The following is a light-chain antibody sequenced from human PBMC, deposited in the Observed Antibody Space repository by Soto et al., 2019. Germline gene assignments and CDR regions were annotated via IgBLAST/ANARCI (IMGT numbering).Light chain of an antibody. CDR3: HQSHSVPGT. V-gene: IGKV3-15*01. CDR1: QSVTSN. J-gene: IGKJ1*01. CDR2: GAS. Sequence: EIVMTQSPATLSVSPGERATLSCKASQSVTSNLAWYQRKPGQAPRLLISGASTRATSIPARFSGSGSATDFTLTISSLLPEDFATYYCHQSHSVPGTFGQGTKVDIK.